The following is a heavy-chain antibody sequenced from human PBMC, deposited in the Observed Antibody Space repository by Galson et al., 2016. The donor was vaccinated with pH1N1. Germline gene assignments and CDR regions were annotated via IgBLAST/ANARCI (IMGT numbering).Heavy chain of an antibody. CDR3: ARPGNYDGDRRGAFDL. J-gene: IGHJ3*01. D-gene: IGHD4-23*01. V-gene: IGHV3-48*04. CDR1: GFNFRNYG. CDR2: ITYTSATI. Sequence: SLRLSCAASGFNFRNYGMHWVRQAPGEGLEWISFITYTSATIYYADSVKGRFTVSRDNAKNSLYLQMNSLRAEDTAVYYCARPGNYDGDRRGAFDLWGQGTMVTVSP.